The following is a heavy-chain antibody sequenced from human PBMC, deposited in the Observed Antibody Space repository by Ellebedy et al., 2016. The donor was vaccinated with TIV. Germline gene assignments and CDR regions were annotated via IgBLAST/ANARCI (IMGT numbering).Heavy chain of an antibody. CDR2: IYYSGST. J-gene: IGHJ5*02. D-gene: IGHD5-18*01. CDR3: ARDRGYSYGADP. Sequence: SETLSLTXTVSGGSISSGGYSWSWIRQHPGKGLEWIGYIYYSGSTYYNPSPKSRVTISVDTSKNQFSLKLSSVTAADTAVYYCARDRGYSYGADPWGQGTLVTVSS. V-gene: IGHV4-31*03. CDR1: GGSISSGGYS.